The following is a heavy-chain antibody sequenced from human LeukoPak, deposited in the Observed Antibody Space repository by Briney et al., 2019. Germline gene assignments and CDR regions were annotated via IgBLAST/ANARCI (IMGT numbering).Heavy chain of an antibody. CDR2: IYYSGST. D-gene: IGHD5-12*01. CDR1: GGSTSNSF. Sequence: PSETLSLTCTVSGGSTSNSFWSWIRQHPGKGLEWIGYIYYSGSTYYSPSLKSRVTISVDTSKNQFSLKLSSVTAADTVVYYCARHSVATITSFDYWGQGTLVTVSS. CDR3: ARHSVATITSFDY. J-gene: IGHJ4*02. V-gene: IGHV4-59*08.